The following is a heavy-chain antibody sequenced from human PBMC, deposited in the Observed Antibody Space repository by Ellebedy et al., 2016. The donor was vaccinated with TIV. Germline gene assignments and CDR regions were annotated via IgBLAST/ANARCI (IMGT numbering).Heavy chain of an antibody. Sequence: GGSLRLSXAASGFTFSTFDMHWVRQAPGKPLEWVAIVWFDGSHAYYVDSVKGRFTVSRDNSKNTLYLQMSSLTAEDSAVYYCARDTFNWADQWGQGTLVAVSS. J-gene: IGHJ4*02. V-gene: IGHV3-33*01. D-gene: IGHD7-27*01. CDR2: VWFDGSHA. CDR1: GFTFSTFD. CDR3: ARDTFNWADQ.